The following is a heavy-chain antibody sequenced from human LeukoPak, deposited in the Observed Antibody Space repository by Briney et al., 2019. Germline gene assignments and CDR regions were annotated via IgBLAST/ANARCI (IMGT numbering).Heavy chain of an antibody. CDR3: AQGPHYYMDV. J-gene: IGHJ6*03. CDR2: IRFDGSNK. CDR1: GFIFSNYG. V-gene: IGHV3-30*02. Sequence: PGGSLRLSCAASGFIFSNYGMHWVRQAPGMGLEWVAMIRFDGSNKYYADSVKGRFTVSRDNSKNTLYLQMNSLRAEDTAMYYCAQGPHYYMDVWGKATTVTVSS.